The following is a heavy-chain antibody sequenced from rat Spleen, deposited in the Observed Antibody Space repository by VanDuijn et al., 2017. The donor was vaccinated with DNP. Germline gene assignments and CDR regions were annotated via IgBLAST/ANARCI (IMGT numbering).Heavy chain of an antibody. J-gene: IGHJ4*01. CDR2: ISSGGNT. Sequence: QVQLEESGPGLMQPSETLSLTCTVSGYSLTSYGVSWARQPPGKGLEWIAAISSGGNTYYNSPLKSRLSISRDTSKSQVLLKMNSLQTEDTAMYFCARYYGYNYYAMVAWGQGTSVTVSS. V-gene: IGHV2S12*01. D-gene: IGHD1-9*01. CDR1: GYSLTSYG. CDR3: ARYYGYNYYAMVA.